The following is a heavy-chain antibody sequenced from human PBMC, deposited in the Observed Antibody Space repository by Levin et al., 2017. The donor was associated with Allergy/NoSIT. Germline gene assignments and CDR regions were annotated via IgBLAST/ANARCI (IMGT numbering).Heavy chain of an antibody. CDR2: IKQDGSEK. CDR3: ARDSGYAFDY. CDR1: GFTFSSYW. Sequence: GASVKVSCAASGFTFSSYWMSWVRQAPGKGLEWVANIKQDGSEKYYVDSVKGRFTISRDNAKNSLYLQMNSLRAEDTAVYYCARDSGYAFDYWGQGTLVTVSS. D-gene: IGHD5-12*01. J-gene: IGHJ4*02. V-gene: IGHV3-7*04.